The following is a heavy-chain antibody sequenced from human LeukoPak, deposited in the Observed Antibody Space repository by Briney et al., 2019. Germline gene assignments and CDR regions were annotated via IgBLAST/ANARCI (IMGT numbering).Heavy chain of an antibody. CDR2: INSDGSST. Sequence: GGSLRLSCAASGFTFSSYWMHWVRQAPGKGLVWVSRINSDGSSTSYADSVKGRFTISRDNAKNTLYLQMNSLRAEDTAAYYCARVGHSGSYYAYWGQGTLVTVSS. CDR1: GFTFSSYW. CDR3: ARVGHSGSYYAY. D-gene: IGHD1-26*01. J-gene: IGHJ4*02. V-gene: IGHV3-74*01.